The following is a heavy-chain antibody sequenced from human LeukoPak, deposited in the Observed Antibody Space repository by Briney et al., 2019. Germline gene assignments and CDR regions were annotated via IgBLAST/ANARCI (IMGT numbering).Heavy chain of an antibody. CDR1: GGTFSRYA. CDR3: ARNMVVVPEVDYYYYYMDV. V-gene: IGHV1-69*01. J-gene: IGHJ6*03. CDR2: IIPIFGTA. Sequence: SVKVSCKASGGTFSRYAISWVRQAPGQGLEWMGGIIPIFGTASFAQKFQGRVTITADESTSTAYMELSSLRSEDTAVYYCARNMVVVPEVDYYYYYMDVWAKGPRSPSP. D-gene: IGHD2-2*01.